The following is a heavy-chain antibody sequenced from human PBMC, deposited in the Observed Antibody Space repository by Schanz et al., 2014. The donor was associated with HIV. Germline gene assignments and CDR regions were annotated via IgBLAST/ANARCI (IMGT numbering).Heavy chain of an antibody. D-gene: IGHD3-16*01. CDR3: ARAGGAYKELFDN. J-gene: IGHJ4*02. V-gene: IGHV3-23*01. Sequence: EVQMLESGGGSVQPGGSLRLSCAASGFTFSNFAMSWVRQAPGKGLEWVSSISGSGVSTFYAGSVKGRFSISRDNSKSTLFLQMNNLRAEDTALYYCARAGGAYKELFDNWGQGVPVVVSS. CDR1: GFTFSNFA. CDR2: ISGSGVST.